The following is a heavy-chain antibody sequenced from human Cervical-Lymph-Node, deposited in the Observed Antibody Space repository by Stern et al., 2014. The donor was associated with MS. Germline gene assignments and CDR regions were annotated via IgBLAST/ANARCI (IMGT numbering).Heavy chain of an antibody. D-gene: IGHD4-23*01. CDR3: AREGGNTAEYFQH. V-gene: IGHV3-33*05. Sequence: VQLVESGGGVVQPGRSLRLSCAASGFTFSSSGMHWVRQAPGKGLAWLAIISYDGSNRYYADSVKGRFTISRDNSKNTLYLQMNSLRAEDTAVYYCAREGGNTAEYFQHWGQGTLVTVSS. J-gene: IGHJ1*01. CDR2: ISYDGSNR. CDR1: GFTFSSSG.